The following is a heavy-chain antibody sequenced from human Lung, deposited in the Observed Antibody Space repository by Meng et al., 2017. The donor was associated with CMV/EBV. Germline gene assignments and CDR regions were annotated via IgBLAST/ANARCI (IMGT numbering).Heavy chain of an antibody. CDR1: GHSISSDYF. J-gene: IGHJ4*02. V-gene: IGHV4-38-2*02. Sequence: SETLSLXCHVSGHSISSDYFWGWVRQSPGTGLEWVGICDSGDTFYNPSLKSRVTISVDTSKNQFSLKLSSVTAADTAVYYCARGIRYVLRHPKALDYWGQGTLVTVSS. CDR3: ARGIRYVLRHPKALDY. D-gene: IGHD3-3*01. CDR2: CDSGDT.